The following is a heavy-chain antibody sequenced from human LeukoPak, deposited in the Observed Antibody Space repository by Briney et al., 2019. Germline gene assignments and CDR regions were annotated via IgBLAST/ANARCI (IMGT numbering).Heavy chain of an antibody. CDR3: ARDSPYSPYYFDY. V-gene: IGHV3-21*01. CDR2: NSSSSSYI. D-gene: IGHD2-21*01. J-gene: IGHJ4*02. CDR1: GFTFSSYS. Sequence: PGGSLRLSCAASGFTFSSYSMNWVRQAPGKGLEWVSSNSSSSSYIYYADSVKGRFTISRDNAKNSLYLQMNSLRAEDTAVYYCARDSPYSPYYFDYWGQGTLVTVSS.